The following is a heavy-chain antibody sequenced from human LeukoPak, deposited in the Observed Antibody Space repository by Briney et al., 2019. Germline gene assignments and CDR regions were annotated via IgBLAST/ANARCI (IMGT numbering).Heavy chain of an antibody. V-gene: IGHV4-39*01. Sequence: SETLSLTCTVSGGSISSSNYYWGWTRQPPGKGLEWIGTIHYSGNTYYNPSLKSRVAISVDTSKNQFSLRLSSVTAADTAVYYCARDFGDYRVDYWGQGTLVTVSS. CDR2: IHYSGNT. D-gene: IGHD4-17*01. CDR3: ARDFGDYRVDY. CDR1: GGSISSSNYY. J-gene: IGHJ4*02.